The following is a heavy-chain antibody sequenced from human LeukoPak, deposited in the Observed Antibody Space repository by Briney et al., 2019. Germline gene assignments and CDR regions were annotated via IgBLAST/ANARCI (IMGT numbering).Heavy chain of an antibody. Sequence: ASVKVSCKASEYTFTGYYMHWVRQAPGQGLEWMGWINPNNGGTNYAQEFQGRVTMTRDTPISTAYMELSSLRSDDTAVYFCARDSGKSLFDYWGQGTLVTVSS. CDR1: EYTFTGYY. V-gene: IGHV1-2*02. D-gene: IGHD1-26*01. J-gene: IGHJ4*02. CDR3: ARDSGKSLFDY. CDR2: INPNNGGT.